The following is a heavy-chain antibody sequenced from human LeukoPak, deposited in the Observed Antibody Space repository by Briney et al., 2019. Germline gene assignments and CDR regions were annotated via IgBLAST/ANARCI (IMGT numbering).Heavy chain of an antibody. J-gene: IGHJ3*02. D-gene: IGHD3-10*01. CDR3: ARDTLSMLRGVTGDEAFDI. V-gene: IGHV1-18*01. CDR1: GYTFTSYG. CDR2: TSTYNGKT. Sequence: ASVKVSCKASGYTFTSYGISWVRQAPGQGLEWMGWTSTYNGKTNYAQKVQGRVTMTTDTSTSTAFMELRSLRSDDTAVYYCARDTLSMLRGVTGDEAFDIWGQGTMVTVSS.